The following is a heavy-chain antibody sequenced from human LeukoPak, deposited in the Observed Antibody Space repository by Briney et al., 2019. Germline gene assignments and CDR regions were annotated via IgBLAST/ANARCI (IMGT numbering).Heavy chain of an antibody. CDR2: INWNGGST. D-gene: IGHD4-17*01. V-gene: IGHV3-20*04. Sequence: GGSLRLSCAASGFTFDDYGMSWVRQAPGKGLEWVSGINWNGGSTGYADSVKSRFTISRDNAKNSLYLQMNSLRAEDTALYYCARDPVDYGDYSSPGYFDYWGQGTLVTVSS. J-gene: IGHJ4*02. CDR3: ARDPVDYGDYSSPGYFDY. CDR1: GFTFDDYG.